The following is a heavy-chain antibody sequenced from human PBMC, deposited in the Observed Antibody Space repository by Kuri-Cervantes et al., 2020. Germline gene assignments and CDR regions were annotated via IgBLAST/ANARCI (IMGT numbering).Heavy chain of an antibody. J-gene: IGHJ3*02. D-gene: IGHD3-16*02. V-gene: IGHV4-38-2*02. Sequence: SETLSLTCTVSSYSINSGYYWGWIRQPPGKGLEWIGSIYHSGSTNYNPSLKSRVTISVGTSKNQFSLKLSSVTAADTAVYYCARGTNSYWGSYRRAFDIWGQGTMVTVSS. CDR2: IYHSGST. CDR1: SYSINSGYY. CDR3: ARGTNSYWGSYRRAFDI.